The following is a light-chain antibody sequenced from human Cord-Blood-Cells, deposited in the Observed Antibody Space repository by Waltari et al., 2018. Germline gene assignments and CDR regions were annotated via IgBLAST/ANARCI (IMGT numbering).Light chain of an antibody. CDR3: QQSHSTPDN. Sequence: DFQMTQPPSSPSASVAARVTITSRASQSISSYLSWYQEEPGKAPKVLIYAASSLQSGVPSRVSGSGSGTDFTLTISSLQAEDIATYYCQQSHSTPDNCDQGTRLEIK. V-gene: IGKV1-39*01. CDR1: QSISSY. CDR2: AAS. J-gene: IGKJ2*01.